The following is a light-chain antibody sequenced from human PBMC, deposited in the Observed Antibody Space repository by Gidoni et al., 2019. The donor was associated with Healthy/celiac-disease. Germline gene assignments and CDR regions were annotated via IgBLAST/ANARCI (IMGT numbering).Light chain of an antibody. V-gene: IGKV1-8*01. CDR3: QQYDSYPPT. CDR1: QGISSY. CDR2: AAS. Sequence: AIRLTQSPSSLSASTGDRVTITCRASQGISSYLAWYQQKPGKAPKLLIYAASTLQSGVPSRFSGSGSGTDFTLTISCLQSEDFATYYCQQYDSYPPTCGGGTKVEIK. J-gene: IGKJ4*01.